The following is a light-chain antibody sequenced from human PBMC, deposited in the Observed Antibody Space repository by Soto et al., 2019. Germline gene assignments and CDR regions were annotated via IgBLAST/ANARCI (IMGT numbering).Light chain of an antibody. Sequence: EIVLTQSPGTLSLSPGERATLSCRASQSVTTNFLAWYQQKPGQAPRLLIYHASNRATGIPDRFSGSGSGTDFTLTISRLEPEDFAVYYCQQYSDSPPGYTFGQGTNLEIK. CDR1: QSVTTNF. CDR2: HAS. J-gene: IGKJ2*01. V-gene: IGKV3-20*01. CDR3: QQYSDSPPGYT.